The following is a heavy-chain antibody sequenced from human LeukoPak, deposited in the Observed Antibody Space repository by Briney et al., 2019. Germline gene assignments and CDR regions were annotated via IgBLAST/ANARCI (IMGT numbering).Heavy chain of an antibody. J-gene: IGHJ4*02. V-gene: IGHV4-34*01. CDR1: GGSFSGYY. Sequence: SETLSLTCAVYGGSFSGYYWSWIRQPPGKGLEWIGEINHSGSTNYNPSLKSRVTISVDTSKNQISLKMSSVTAADTAVYYCARGHFDSSGCYSFDYWGQGTLVTVSS. D-gene: IGHD3-22*01. CDR2: INHSGST. CDR3: ARGHFDSSGCYSFDY.